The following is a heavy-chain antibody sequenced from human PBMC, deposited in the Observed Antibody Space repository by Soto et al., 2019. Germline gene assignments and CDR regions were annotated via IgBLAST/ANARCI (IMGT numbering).Heavy chain of an antibody. J-gene: IGHJ4*02. CDR2: ISSYNGKT. CDR3: ARGDEGGNPHY. CDR1: GYTFTTYG. Sequence: GASVTVSCKASGYTFTTYGISWVRQAPGQGLEWMGWISSYNGKTNYAEKLQGRVTMTTDTSTSTVYMEMRSLRSDDTAVYYCARGDEGGNPHYWGQGTLVTVSS. V-gene: IGHV1-18*04. D-gene: IGHD2-15*01.